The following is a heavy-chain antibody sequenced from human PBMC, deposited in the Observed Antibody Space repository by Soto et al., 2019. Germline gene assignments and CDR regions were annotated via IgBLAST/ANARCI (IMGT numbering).Heavy chain of an antibody. CDR2: ITSGGST. J-gene: IGHJ4*02. CDR3: AKSFLWFGELSAFDY. Sequence: GGSLRLSCAASGFIFSSYAMTWVRQAPGKGLEWVSTITSGGSTYYADSVKGRFTISRDNSKNTLYLQMNSLRAEDTAVYYCAKSFLWFGELSAFDYWGQGTLVTVSS. CDR1: GFIFSSYA. D-gene: IGHD3-10*01. V-gene: IGHV3-23*01.